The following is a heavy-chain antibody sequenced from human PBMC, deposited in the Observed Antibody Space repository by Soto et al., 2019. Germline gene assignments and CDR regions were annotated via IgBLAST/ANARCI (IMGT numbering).Heavy chain of an antibody. D-gene: IGHD1-1*01. V-gene: IGHV3-11*05. CDR2: ISVSSSYT. CDR1: GFRFSDYY. Sequence: GGSLRLSCTVSGFRFSDYYMSWIRQAPGKGLQWISYISVSSSYTNYADSVKDRFTISRDNAKNSLYLQMNSLRAEDTALYFCARVPRSPGLRSRTEWYFDLWGRGTLV. CDR3: ARVPRSPGLRSRTEWYFDL. J-gene: IGHJ2*01.